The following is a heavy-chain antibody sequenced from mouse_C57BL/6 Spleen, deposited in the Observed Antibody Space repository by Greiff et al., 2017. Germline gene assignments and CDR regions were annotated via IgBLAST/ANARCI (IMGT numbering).Heavy chain of an antibody. V-gene: IGHV1-26*01. CDR1: GYTFTDYY. CDR3: ARNPLYYDSDDEAMDY. J-gene: IGHJ4*01. CDR2: INPNNGGT. D-gene: IGHD2-4*01. Sequence: VQLQQSGPELVKPGASVKISCKASGYTFTDYYMNWVKQSHGKSLEWIGDINPNNGGTSYNQKFKGKATLTVDKSSSTAYMELRSLTSEDSAVYYCARNPLYYDSDDEAMDYWGQGTSVTVSS.